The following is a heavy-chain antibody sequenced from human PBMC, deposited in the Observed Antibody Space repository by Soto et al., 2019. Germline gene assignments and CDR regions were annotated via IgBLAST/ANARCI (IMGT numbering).Heavy chain of an antibody. J-gene: IGHJ5*02. CDR1: GDSISSSTYY. CDR2: MFYSGNT. Sequence: SETLSLTCTVSGDSISSSTYYWGWIRQPPGKGLEWIGSMFYSGNTYYNPSLRSRVTISVDTSKNQFSLKLSSVTAADTAVYYCARCYFDTGGYSNWFDPWGQGTLVTVS. V-gene: IGHV4-39*07. D-gene: IGHD3-22*01. CDR3: ARCYFDTGGYSNWFDP.